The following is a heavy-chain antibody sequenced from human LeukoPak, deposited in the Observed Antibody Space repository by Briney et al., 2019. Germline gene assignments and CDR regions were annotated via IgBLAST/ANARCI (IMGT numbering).Heavy chain of an antibody. D-gene: IGHD3-10*01. CDR1: HYTFTSYG. V-gene: IGHV1-2*04. Sequence: ASVKVSCKASHYTFTSYGISWVRQAPGQGLEWMGWINPNSGGTNYAQKFQGWVTMTRDTSISTAYMELSRLRSDDTAVYYCARDHMVRGVINYYGMDVWGQGTTVTVSS. CDR3: ARDHMVRGVINYYGMDV. CDR2: INPNSGGT. J-gene: IGHJ6*02.